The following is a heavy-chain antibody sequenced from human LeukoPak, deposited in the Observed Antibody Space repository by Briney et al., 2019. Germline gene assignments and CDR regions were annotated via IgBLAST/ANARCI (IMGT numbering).Heavy chain of an antibody. CDR1: GYSFTTYW. Sequence: GDSLKISCQGSGYSFTTYWIAWVRQMPGKGLEWMGIIYPGDSDTTYSPSFQGQVTISADKSISTAYLQWSSLKASDTAMYYCVRKGYCATTRCYYGLDVWGKGTTVTVSS. D-gene: IGHD2-2*01. J-gene: IGHJ6*04. V-gene: IGHV5-51*01. CDR3: VRKGYCATTRCYYGLDV. CDR2: IYPGDSDT.